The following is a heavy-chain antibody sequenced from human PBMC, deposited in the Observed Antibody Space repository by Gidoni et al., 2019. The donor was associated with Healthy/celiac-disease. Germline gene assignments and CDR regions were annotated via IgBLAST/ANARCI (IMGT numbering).Heavy chain of an antibody. CDR2: IWYDGSNK. CDR3: ARARRVTPKSPFDY. J-gene: IGHJ4*02. D-gene: IGHD4-4*01. Sequence: QVQLVESGGGVVQPGRSLSLSCAASGFTFSSYGMHWVRQPPGKGLEWVAVIWYDGSNKYYADSVKGRFTISRDNSKNTLYLKMNSLRAEDTAVYYCARARRVTPKSPFDYWGQGTLVTVSS. CDR1: GFTFSSYG. V-gene: IGHV3-33*01.